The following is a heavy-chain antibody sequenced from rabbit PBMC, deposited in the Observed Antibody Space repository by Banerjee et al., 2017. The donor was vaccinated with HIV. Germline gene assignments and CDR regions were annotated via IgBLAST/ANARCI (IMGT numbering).Heavy chain of an antibody. D-gene: IGHD6-1*01. CDR3: ARVYAGYADYGYDPWNL. CDR2: IHTGSGST. J-gene: IGHJ4*01. CDR1: GFSFNYY. V-gene: IGHV1S45*01. Sequence: QEQLVESGGGLVQPEGSLTLTCTASGFSFNYYMCWVRQAPGKGLEWIGCIHTGSGSTYYASWAKGRFTISKTSSTTVTLQMTSLTAADTATYFCARVYAGYADYGYDPWNLWGQGTLVTVS.